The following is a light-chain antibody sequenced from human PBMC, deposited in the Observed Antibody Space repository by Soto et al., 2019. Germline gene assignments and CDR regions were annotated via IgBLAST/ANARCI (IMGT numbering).Light chain of an antibody. CDR2: DAS. CDR1: QSVGDY. Sequence: EIVLTQSPATLSLSPGERATLSCRASQSVGDYLGWYQQKPGQAPRLLIYDASQRATGVPARFSGSGSGTDFTLTISSLEPEGSAVYYCQQRHMWPITFGQGTRLEIK. CDR3: QQRHMWPIT. V-gene: IGKV3-11*01. J-gene: IGKJ5*01.